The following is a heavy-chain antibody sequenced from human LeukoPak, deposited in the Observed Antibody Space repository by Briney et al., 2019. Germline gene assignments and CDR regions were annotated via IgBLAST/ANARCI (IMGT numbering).Heavy chain of an antibody. D-gene: IGHD1-26*01. J-gene: IGHJ2*01. CDR1: GGSISSSSYY. CDR3: ARHYEWELLVWYFDL. CDR2: IYYSGST. V-gene: IGHV4-39*01. Sequence: PSETLSLTCTVSGGSISSSSYYWGWIRQPPGKGLEWIGSIYYSGSTNYNPSLKSRVTISVDTSKNQFSLKLSSVTAADTAVYYCARHYEWELLVWYFDLWGRGTLVTVSS.